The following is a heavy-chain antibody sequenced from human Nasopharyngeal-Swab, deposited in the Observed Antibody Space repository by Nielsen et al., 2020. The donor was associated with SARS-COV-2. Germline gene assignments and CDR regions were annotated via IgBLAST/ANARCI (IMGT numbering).Heavy chain of an antibody. CDR3: VRDGHPTYCTAASCYFDN. CDR2: IKGDGSAK. D-gene: IGHD2-8*02. CDR1: GFTFSTHW. V-gene: IGHV3-7*01. J-gene: IGHJ4*02. Sequence: GESLKLSCVASGFTFSTHWMTWVRLVPGRGPEWVADIKGDGSAKFYADSVKGRFTISRDNAKGSVFLQMGSLRVEDTAMYYCVRDGHPTYCTAASCYFDNWGRGTLVTVSS.